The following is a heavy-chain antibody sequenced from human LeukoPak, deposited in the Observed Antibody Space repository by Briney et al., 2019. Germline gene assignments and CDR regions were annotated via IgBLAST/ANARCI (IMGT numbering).Heavy chain of an antibody. CDR3: ARHRSFGYYYDSSGPPDV. CDR1: GGSFSGYY. V-gene: IGHV4-34*01. Sequence: NPSETLSLTCAVYGGSFSGYYWSWIRQPPGKGLEWIGEINHSGSTNYNPSLKSRVTISVDTSKNQFSLKLSSVTAADTAVYYCARHRSFGYYYDSSGPPDVWGKGTTVTISS. D-gene: IGHD3-22*01. CDR2: INHSGST. J-gene: IGHJ6*04.